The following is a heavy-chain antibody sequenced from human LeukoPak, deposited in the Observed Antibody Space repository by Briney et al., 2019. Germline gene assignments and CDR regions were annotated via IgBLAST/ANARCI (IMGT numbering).Heavy chain of an antibody. CDR2: IYSGDNT. Sequence: SETLSLTCTVSGCSISSYYRIWIRQAAGKGLEWMGRIYSGDNTNYNPSLKRRISMSVDTSKTPFSPNLNSVTAADTAVSFCARADGSTTVLKWFDGWGQGTLVTVSS. V-gene: IGHV4-4*07. J-gene: IGHJ5*02. CDR1: GCSISSYY. D-gene: IGHD2/OR15-2a*01. CDR3: ARADGSTTVLKWFDG.